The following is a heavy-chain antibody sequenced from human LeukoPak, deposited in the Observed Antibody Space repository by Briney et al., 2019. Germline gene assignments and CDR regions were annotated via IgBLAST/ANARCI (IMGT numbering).Heavy chain of an antibody. CDR2: ISYDGSNK. CDR1: GFTFSSYA. CDR3: ARAGIAIPFDY. V-gene: IGHV3-30-3*01. J-gene: IGHJ4*02. Sequence: GGSLRLSCAASGFTFSSYAMHWVRQAPGKGLEWVAVISYDGSNKYYADSVKGRFTISRDNSKNTLYLQMNGLRAEDTAVYYCARAGIAIPFDYWGQGTLVTVSS. D-gene: IGHD6-13*01.